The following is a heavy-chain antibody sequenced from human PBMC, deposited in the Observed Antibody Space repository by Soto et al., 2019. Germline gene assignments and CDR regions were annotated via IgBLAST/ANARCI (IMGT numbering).Heavy chain of an antibody. CDR1: GGSISSYSHY. Sequence: PEKLSLTCNVSGGSISSYSHYWGWLRQSPGKRLEWIGSVFYDGNNYYNPSLKSRLSISVDTSNNQFSRKLSSVSAADTAVYFGARQKWRNYGSVAFWCRGTLVT. CDR3: ARQKWRNYGSVAF. D-gene: IGHD5-12*01. J-gene: IGHJ2*01. V-gene: IGHV4-39*01. CDR2: VFYDGNN.